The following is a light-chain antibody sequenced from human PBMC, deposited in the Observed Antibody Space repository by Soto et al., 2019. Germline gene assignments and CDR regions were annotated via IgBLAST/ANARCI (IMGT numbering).Light chain of an antibody. CDR1: SSDVGGYDH. J-gene: IGLJ3*02. V-gene: IGLV2-14*03. CDR2: DVT. CDR3: SSYSNKDTLL. Sequence: QSALTQPASVSGSPGQSITISCTGTSSDVGGYDHVSWYQQHPGKAPKLIIYDVTVRPSGISRPFSGSTSDNTASLAVSGLQPEDEADYYCSSYSNKDTLLFGGGTKLTVL.